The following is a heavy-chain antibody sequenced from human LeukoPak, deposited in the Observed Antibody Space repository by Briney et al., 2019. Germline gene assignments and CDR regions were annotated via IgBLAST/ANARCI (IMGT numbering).Heavy chain of an antibody. D-gene: IGHD3-10*01. V-gene: IGHV1-2*02. Sequence: ASVKVSCKASGYTFTGYYMHWVRQAPGQGLEWMGWINPNSGGTNYAQKFQGRVTMTRDTSISTAYMELSRLRSDDTAVYYCARVSDYYGSGSYFVGVVNWFDPWGQGTLVTVSS. CDR1: GYTFTGYY. J-gene: IGHJ5*02. CDR3: ARVSDYYGSGSYFVGVVNWFDP. CDR2: INPNSGGT.